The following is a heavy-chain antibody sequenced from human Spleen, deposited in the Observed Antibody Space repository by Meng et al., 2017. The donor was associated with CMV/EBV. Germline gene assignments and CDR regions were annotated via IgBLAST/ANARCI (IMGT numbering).Heavy chain of an antibody. CDR3: ARESLDYDFWSGYSWFDP. Sequence: TCSSYAISWVRQAPGQGLEWMGGIIPIFGTANYAQKFQGRVTITTDESTSTAYMELSSLRSEDTAVYYCARESLDYDFWSGYSWFDPWGQGTLVTVSS. D-gene: IGHD3-3*01. CDR1: TCSSYA. V-gene: IGHV1-69*05. J-gene: IGHJ5*02. CDR2: IIPIFGTA.